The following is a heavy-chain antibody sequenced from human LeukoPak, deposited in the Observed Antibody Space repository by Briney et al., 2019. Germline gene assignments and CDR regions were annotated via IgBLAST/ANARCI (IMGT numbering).Heavy chain of an antibody. CDR3: ARVIRYFDWSPTYFDY. Sequence: GGSLRLSCAASGFTFDDYGMSWVRQAPGKGLEWVSGINWNGGSTGYADSVKGRFTISRDNAKNSLYLQMNSLRAEDAALYYCARVIRYFDWSPTYFDYWGQGTLVTVSS. J-gene: IGHJ4*02. D-gene: IGHD3-9*01. CDR2: INWNGGST. V-gene: IGHV3-20*04. CDR1: GFTFDDYG.